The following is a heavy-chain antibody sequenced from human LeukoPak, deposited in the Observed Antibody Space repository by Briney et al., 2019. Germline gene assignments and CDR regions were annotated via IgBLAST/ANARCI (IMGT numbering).Heavy chain of an antibody. CDR2: ISYDGSNK. Sequence: PGGSLRLSCAASGFTFSSYAMHWVRQAPGKGLEWVAVISYDGSNKYYADSVKGRFTISRDNSKNTLYLQMNSLRAEDTAVYYCAKDLSRSVVVVVAATPGYFDYWGQGTLVTVSS. J-gene: IGHJ4*02. D-gene: IGHD2-15*01. V-gene: IGHV3-30-3*01. CDR1: GFTFSSYA. CDR3: AKDLSRSVVVVVAATPGYFDY.